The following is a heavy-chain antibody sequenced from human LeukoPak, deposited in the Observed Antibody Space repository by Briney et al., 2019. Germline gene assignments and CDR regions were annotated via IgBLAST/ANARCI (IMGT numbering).Heavy chain of an antibody. D-gene: IGHD6-19*01. J-gene: IGHJ6*02. CDR3: ARAPYSSGWEPIYYYYGMDA. CDR1: GFTFSSYG. V-gene: IGHV3-30*19. Sequence: GGSLRLSCAASGFTFSSYGMHWVRQAPGKGLEWVAVISYDGTNKNFADSVKGRFTISRDNSKNTLYLQMNSLRAEDTAVYYCARAPYSSGWEPIYYYYGMDAWGQGTTVTVSS. CDR2: ISYDGTNK.